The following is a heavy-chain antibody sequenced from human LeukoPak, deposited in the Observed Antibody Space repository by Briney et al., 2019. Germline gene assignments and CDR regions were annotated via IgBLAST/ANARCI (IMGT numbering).Heavy chain of an antibody. V-gene: IGHV1-8*01. CDR1: GYTFTSYD. J-gene: IGHJ4*02. CDR3: AGNYYGSGSTSVDFDY. CDR2: MNPNSGNT. D-gene: IGHD3-10*01. Sequence: GASVKVSCKASGYTFTSYDINWVRQATGQGLEWMGWMNPNSGNTGYAQKFQGRVTMTRNTSISTAYMELSSLRSEDTAVYYCAGNYYGSGSTSVDFDYWGQGTLVTVSS.